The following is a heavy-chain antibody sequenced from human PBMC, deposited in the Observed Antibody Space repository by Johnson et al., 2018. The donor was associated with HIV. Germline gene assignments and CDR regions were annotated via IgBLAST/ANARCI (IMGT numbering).Heavy chain of an antibody. V-gene: IGHV3-30*18. J-gene: IGHJ3*02. Sequence: QVQLVESGGGVVQPGRSLRLSCVASGFTLSTYGMHWVRQAPGKGLEWVAVMSYDGSNKYYADSVKGRFPISRDSYKNSLYLQMNSLRPWDTAVYYCAKDRNWGRLFDGFDIWGRGTMVTVSS. D-gene: IGHD7-27*01. CDR1: GFTLSTYG. CDR3: AKDRNWGRLFDGFDI. CDR2: MSYDGSNK.